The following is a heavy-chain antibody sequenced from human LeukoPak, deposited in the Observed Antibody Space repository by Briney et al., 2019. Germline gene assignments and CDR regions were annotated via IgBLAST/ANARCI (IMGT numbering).Heavy chain of an antibody. V-gene: IGHV3-15*01. D-gene: IGHD3-9*01. J-gene: IGHJ3*02. CDR3: TRDYDILTGYFKGAFDI. Sequence: PGGPLRLSWQASEFTFSKVGRTGFGKAPGKGLNGFGRIKSKTDGGTTDYSAPVKGRFSISRDDSSNTMYLQMDSLKTEDTAVYYCTRDYDILTGYFKGAFDIWGQGTMVTVSS. CDR2: IKSKTDGGTT. CDR1: EFTFSKVG.